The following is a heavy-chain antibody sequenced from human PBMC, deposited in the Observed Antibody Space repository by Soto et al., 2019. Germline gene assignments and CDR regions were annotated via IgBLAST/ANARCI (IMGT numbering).Heavy chain of an antibody. D-gene: IGHD2-15*01. Sequence: PVGSLRLSCAASGFTFSSYSMNWVRQAPGKGLEWVSSISSSSSYIYYADSVKGRFTISRDNAKNSLYLQMNSLRAEDTAVYYCARDFPHCSGGSCLSYWGQGTLVTVSS. CDR3: ARDFPHCSGGSCLSY. J-gene: IGHJ4*02. CDR2: ISSSSSYI. V-gene: IGHV3-21*01. CDR1: GFTFSSYS.